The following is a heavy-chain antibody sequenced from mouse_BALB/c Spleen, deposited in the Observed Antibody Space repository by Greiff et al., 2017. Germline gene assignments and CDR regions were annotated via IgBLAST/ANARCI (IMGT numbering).Heavy chain of an antibody. CDR2: ISDGGSDT. J-gene: IGHJ3*01. V-gene: IGHV5-4*02. Sequence: EVQGVESGGGLVKPGGSLKLSCAASGFTFSDYYVYWVRQTPEKRLEWVATISDGGSDTYYPDSVKGRFTISRDNAKNNLFLQMSSLKSEDTAMYYCVAYYRYDAWFAYWGQGTLVTVSA. D-gene: IGHD2-14*01. CDR3: VAYYRYDAWFAY. CDR1: GFTFSDYY.